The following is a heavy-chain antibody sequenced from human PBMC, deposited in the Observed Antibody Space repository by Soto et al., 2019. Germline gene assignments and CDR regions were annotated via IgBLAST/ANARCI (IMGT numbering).Heavy chain of an antibody. CDR2: IKPDGSEK. CDR1: GFTFSNSW. CDR3: TTSGGGV. Sequence: EVQLVESGGGLVQPGGSLRLSCAASGFTFSNSWMSWVRQAPGEGPEWVANIKPDGSEKYYVDSLKGRVTISRDNAKDSLYLQMNSLRAEDTAVYYCTTSGGGVWRQGTTVTVSS. J-gene: IGHJ6*02. D-gene: IGHD1-26*01. V-gene: IGHV3-7*01.